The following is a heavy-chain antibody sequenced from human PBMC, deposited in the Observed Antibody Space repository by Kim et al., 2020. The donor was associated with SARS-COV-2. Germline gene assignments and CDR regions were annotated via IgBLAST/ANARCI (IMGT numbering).Heavy chain of an antibody. D-gene: IGHD3-22*01. J-gene: IGHJ6*02. CDR1: GGSIGSYY. CDR2: IGYSGST. V-gene: IGHV4-59*01. Sequence: SETLSLTCTVSGGSIGSYYWSWIRQPPGEGLEWIGYIGYSGSTNYNPSLKNRVTISVDTSKNQFSLKVSSVTAADTAVYYCARELGDSRGYGLDVWGQGTTVTASS. CDR3: ARELGDSRGYGLDV.